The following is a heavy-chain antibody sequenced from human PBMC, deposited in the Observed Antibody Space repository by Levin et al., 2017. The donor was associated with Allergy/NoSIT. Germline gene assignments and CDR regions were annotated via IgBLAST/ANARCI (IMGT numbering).Heavy chain of an antibody. Sequence: SQTLSLTCTVSGGSISSGSYYWSWIRQPAGKGLEWIGRIYTSGSTNYNPSLKSRVTISVDTSKNQFSLKLSSVTAADTAVYYCARGGYSYGNYFDYWGQGTLVTVSS. D-gene: IGHD5-18*01. CDR2: IYTSGST. J-gene: IGHJ4*02. V-gene: IGHV4-61*02. CDR3: ARGGYSYGNYFDY. CDR1: GGSISSGSYY.